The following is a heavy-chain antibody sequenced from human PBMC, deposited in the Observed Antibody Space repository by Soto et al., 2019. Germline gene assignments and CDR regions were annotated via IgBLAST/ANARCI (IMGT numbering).Heavy chain of an antibody. V-gene: IGHV3-21*01. CDR1: GLTFSSYS. CDR3: ARDLGYGDYGWFDP. J-gene: IGHJ5*02. CDR2: ISSSSSYI. Sequence: GGSLRLSCAASGLTFSSYSMNWVRQAPGKGLEWVSSISSSSSYIYYADSVKGRFTISRDNAKNSLYLQMNSLRAEDTAVYYCARDLGYGDYGWFDPWGQGTLVTVSS. D-gene: IGHD4-17*01.